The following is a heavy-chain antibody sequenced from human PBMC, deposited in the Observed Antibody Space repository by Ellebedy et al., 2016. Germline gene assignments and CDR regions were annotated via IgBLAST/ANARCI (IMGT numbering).Heavy chain of an antibody. V-gene: IGHV3-21*05. J-gene: IGHJ5*02. CDR3: TTSLRWPNLWFDP. D-gene: IGHD4-23*01. Sequence: GGSLRLXXAASGFTFNSYSMRWLREAPGKGLEWVSYISSSSSYTNYADSVKGRFTISRDNAKNSLYLQMNSLRAEDTAVYYCTTSLRWPNLWFDPWGQGTLVTVSS. CDR2: ISSSSSYT. CDR1: GFTFNSYS.